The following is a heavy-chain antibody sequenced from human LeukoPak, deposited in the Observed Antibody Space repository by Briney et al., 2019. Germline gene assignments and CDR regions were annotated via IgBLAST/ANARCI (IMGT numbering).Heavy chain of an antibody. CDR2: ISYDGSNK. Sequence: GGSLRLSCAASGFTFSSYAMHWVRQAPGKGLEWVAVISYDGSNKYYADSVKGRFTISRDNSKNTLYLQMNSLRAEDTAVYYCARRTQPYHFDYWGQGTLVTVSS. D-gene: IGHD6-13*01. V-gene: IGHV3-30*04. J-gene: IGHJ4*02. CDR3: ARRTQPYHFDY. CDR1: GFTFSSYA.